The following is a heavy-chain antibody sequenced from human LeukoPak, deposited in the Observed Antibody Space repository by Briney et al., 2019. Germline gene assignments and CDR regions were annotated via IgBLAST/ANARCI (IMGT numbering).Heavy chain of an antibody. V-gene: IGHV3-48*03. J-gene: IGHJ6*04. CDR1: GFTFSSYE. D-gene: IGHD4-17*01. CDR3: AREWLYGYYGMDV. CDR2: ISSSGSTI. Sequence: GGSLRLSCAASGFTFSSYEMNWVRQAPGKGLEWVSYISSSGSTIYYADSVKGRFTISRDNAKNSLYLQMNSLRAEDTAVYYCAREWLYGYYGMDVWGKGTTVTVSS.